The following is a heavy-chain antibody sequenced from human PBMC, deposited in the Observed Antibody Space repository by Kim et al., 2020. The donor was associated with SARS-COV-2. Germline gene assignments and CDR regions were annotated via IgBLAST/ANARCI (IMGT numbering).Heavy chain of an antibody. J-gene: IGHJ6*02. CDR2: IYYSGST. Sequence: SETLSLTCTVSGGSISSYYWSWIRQPPGKGLEWIGYIYYSGSTNYNPSLKSRVTISVDTSKNQFSLKLISVTAADTAVYYCARWGAVAGTYYYYYGMDVWGQGTTVTVSS. CDR3: ARWGAVAGTYYYYYGMDV. D-gene: IGHD6-19*01. V-gene: IGHV4-59*08. CDR1: GGSISSYY.